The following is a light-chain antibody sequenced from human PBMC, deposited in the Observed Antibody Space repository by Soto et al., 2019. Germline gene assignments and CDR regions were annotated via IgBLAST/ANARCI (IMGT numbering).Light chain of an antibody. CDR1: SSDIGRYNY. CDR2: EVR. V-gene: IGLV2-14*01. Sequence: QSFLTQPASVSGSPGQSITISCTGTSSDIGRYNYVSWYQQHPGKVPKLIISEVRNRPSGVSDRFSGSKSGNSASLTISGLQAGDEADYYCSSYTSTSTQVFGSGTKVTVL. CDR3: SSYTSTSTQV. J-gene: IGLJ1*01.